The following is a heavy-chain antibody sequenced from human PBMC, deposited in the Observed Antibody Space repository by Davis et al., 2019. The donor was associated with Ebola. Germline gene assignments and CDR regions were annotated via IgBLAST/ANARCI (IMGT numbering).Heavy chain of an antibody. CDR1: GFTFRSYA. V-gene: IGHV3-53*04. CDR3: ARDPGYSSGWYVGDY. J-gene: IGHJ4*02. D-gene: IGHD6-19*01. Sequence: GVLKISCAASGFTFRSYAMSWVRPAPGKGLEWVSVIYSGGSTYYADSVKGRFTISRHNSKNTLYLQMNSLRAEDTAVYYCARDPGYSSGWYVGDYWGQGTLVTVSS. CDR2: IYSGGST.